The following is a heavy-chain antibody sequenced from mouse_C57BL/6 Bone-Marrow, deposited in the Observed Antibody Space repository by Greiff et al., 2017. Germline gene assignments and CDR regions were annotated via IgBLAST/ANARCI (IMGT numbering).Heavy chain of an antibody. CDR2: IYPRDGST. V-gene: IGHV1-85*01. CDR1: GYTFTRYD. Sequence: VKLQQSGPELVKPGASVKLSCKASGYTFTRYDINWVKQRPGQGLEWIGWIYPRDGSTKYNEKFKGKATLTVDTSSSTAYMELHSLTSEDSAVYFCARDYGSSYWYFDVWGTGTTVTVSS. D-gene: IGHD1-1*01. J-gene: IGHJ1*03. CDR3: ARDYGSSYWYFDV.